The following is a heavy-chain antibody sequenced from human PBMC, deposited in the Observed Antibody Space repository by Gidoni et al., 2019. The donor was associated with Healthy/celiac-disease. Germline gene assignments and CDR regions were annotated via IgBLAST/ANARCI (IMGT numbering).Heavy chain of an antibody. Sequence: QVQLVQSGAEVKKPGSSVKVSCKASGGTFSSYAISWVRQAPGQGLEWMGRIIPILGIANYAQKFQGRVTITADKSTSTAYMELSSLRSEDTAVYYCARDLKPGIAVAGTIDYWGQGTLVTVSS. J-gene: IGHJ4*02. V-gene: IGHV1-69*04. D-gene: IGHD6-19*01. CDR2: IIPILGIA. CDR1: GGTFSSYA. CDR3: ARDLKPGIAVAGTIDY.